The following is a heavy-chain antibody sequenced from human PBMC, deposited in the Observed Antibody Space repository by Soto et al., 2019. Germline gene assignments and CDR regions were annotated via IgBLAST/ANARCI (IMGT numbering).Heavy chain of an antibody. Sequence: SETLSLTCAVYGGSFSGYYWSWIRQPPGKGLEWIGEINHSGSTNYNPSLKSRVTISVDTSKNQFSLKLSSVTAADTALYYCARGRKYYYDSSGSRYFDYWGQGTLVTVSS. CDR1: GGSFSGYY. CDR3: ARGRKYYYDSSGSRYFDY. V-gene: IGHV4-34*01. J-gene: IGHJ4*02. D-gene: IGHD3-22*01. CDR2: INHSGST.